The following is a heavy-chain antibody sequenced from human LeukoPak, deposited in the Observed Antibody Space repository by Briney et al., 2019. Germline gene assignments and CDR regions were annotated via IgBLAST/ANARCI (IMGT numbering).Heavy chain of an antibody. CDR3: AKDTEGYTYGYYYYGMDV. V-gene: IGHV3-43*02. Sequence: GGSLRLSCAASGFTFSSYAMNWVRQAPGKGLEWVSLISGDSGSTYYADSVKGRFTISRDNSKNSLYLQMNSLRNDDTALYYCAKDTEGYTYGYYYYGMDVWGQGTTVTVSS. CDR2: ISGDSGST. D-gene: IGHD5-18*01. J-gene: IGHJ6*02. CDR1: GFTFSSYA.